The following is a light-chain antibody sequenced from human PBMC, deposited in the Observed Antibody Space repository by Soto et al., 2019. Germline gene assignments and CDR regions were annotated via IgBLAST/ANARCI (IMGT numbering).Light chain of an antibody. J-gene: IGLJ1*01. CDR1: SSDVGGYNY. CDR3: SSYRSDTTYV. V-gene: IGLV2-14*01. CDR2: EVS. Sequence: QSALTQPASVSGSPGQSITISCTGTSSDVGGYNYVSWYQHHPGKAPKLMIHEVSDRPSGISNRFSGSKSGNTASLTISGLQAEDEADYYCSSYRSDTTYVFGTGTKLTV.